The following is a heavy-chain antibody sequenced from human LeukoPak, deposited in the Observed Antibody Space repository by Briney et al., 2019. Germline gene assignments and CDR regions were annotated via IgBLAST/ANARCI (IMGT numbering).Heavy chain of an antibody. J-gene: IGHJ6*03. D-gene: IGHD2-8*01. CDR3: ARDLGYCTNGVCYPADSHYYYYMDV. CDR2: INPSGGST. Sequence: GASVKVSCKASGYTFTSYYMHWVRQAPGQGLEWMGIINPSGGSTSYAQKFQGRVTMTRDTSTSTVYMELSSLSSEDTAVYYRARDLGYCTNGVCYPADSHYYYYMDVWGKGTTVTVSS. CDR1: GYTFTSYY. V-gene: IGHV1-46*01.